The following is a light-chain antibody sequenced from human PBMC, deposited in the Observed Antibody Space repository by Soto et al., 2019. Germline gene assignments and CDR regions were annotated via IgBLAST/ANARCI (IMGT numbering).Light chain of an antibody. Sequence: EIVMTQSPATLSVSPGERATLSCRASQSVSSNLAWYQQKPGQAPRLLIYGASTRATGIPSRFSGSGSGTECTLTISSLQSEDFAVYYCHQYNNWPMYTFGQGTKLEIK. J-gene: IGKJ2*01. CDR3: HQYNNWPMYT. CDR2: GAS. CDR1: QSVSSN. V-gene: IGKV3-15*01.